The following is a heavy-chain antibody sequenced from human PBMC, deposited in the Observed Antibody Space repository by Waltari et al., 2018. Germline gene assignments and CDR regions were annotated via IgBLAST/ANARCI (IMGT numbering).Heavy chain of an antibody. CDR2: IYYSGST. Sequence: QVQLQESGPGLVKPSETLSLTCTVSGGSISSYYWSWIRQPPGKGLEWIGYIYYSGSTNYNPSRKSRVTISVDTSKNQFSLKLSSVAAADTAVYYCARESSWGINYWGQGTLVTVSS. CDR1: GGSISSYY. V-gene: IGHV4-59*01. D-gene: IGHD6-13*01. J-gene: IGHJ4*02. CDR3: ARESSWGINY.